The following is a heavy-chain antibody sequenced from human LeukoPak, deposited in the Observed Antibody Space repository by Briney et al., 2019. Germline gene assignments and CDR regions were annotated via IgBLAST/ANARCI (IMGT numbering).Heavy chain of an antibody. V-gene: IGHV3-33*01. J-gene: IGHJ1*01. CDR1: GFTFSSYG. Sequence: GGSLRLSCAASGFTFSSYGMHWVRQAPGKGLEWVAVIWYDGSNKYYADSVKGRFTISRDNSKNTLYLQMNSLRAEDTAVYYCAREEAFTIFSRAEYFQHWGQGTLVTVSS. D-gene: IGHD3-9*01. CDR3: AREEAFTIFSRAEYFQH. CDR2: IWYDGSNK.